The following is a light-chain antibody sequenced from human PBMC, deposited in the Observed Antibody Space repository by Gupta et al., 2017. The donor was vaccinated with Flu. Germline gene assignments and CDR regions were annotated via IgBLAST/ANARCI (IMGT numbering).Light chain of an antibody. V-gene: IGKV3-20*01. J-gene: IGKJ3*01. CDR3: QQFGDSPPYT. Sequence: EIVLTQSPGSLSLSPGERATLSCRASQTVSRSYLAWYQQKPGQAPRLLIYGASTRATGIPDRFSGSGSGTDFTLTTSRLEPEDFAVYYCQQFGDSPPYTFGPGTKVDIK. CDR2: GAS. CDR1: QTVSRSY.